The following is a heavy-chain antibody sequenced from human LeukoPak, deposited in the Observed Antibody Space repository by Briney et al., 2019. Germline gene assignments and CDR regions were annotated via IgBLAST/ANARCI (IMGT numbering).Heavy chain of an antibody. CDR1: GGSISSGDYY. V-gene: IGHV4-30-4*01. CDR2: IYYSGST. CDR3: ARGTASSWDNNWFDP. D-gene: IGHD6-13*01. Sequence: SETLSLTCTVSGGSISSGDYYWSWIRQPPGKGLEWIGYIYYSGSTYYNPSLKSRVTISVDTSKNQFSLKLSSVPAADTAVYYCARGTASSWDNNWFDPWGQGTLVTVSS. J-gene: IGHJ5*02.